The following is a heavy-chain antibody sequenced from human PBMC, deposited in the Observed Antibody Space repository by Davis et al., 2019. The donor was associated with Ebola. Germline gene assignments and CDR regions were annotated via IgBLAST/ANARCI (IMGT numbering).Heavy chain of an antibody. CDR2: MNPNSGNT. D-gene: IGHD4-17*01. Sequence: ASVQVSCYASGYTFTSYDINWLRQATGQGLEWMGWMNPNSGNTGYAQKFQGRVTMTRNTSISTAYMALSSLRSEDTAVYYCARANPTVTTDYWGQGTLVTVSS. J-gene: IGHJ4*02. V-gene: IGHV1-8*01. CDR3: ARANPTVTTDY. CDR1: GYTFTSYD.